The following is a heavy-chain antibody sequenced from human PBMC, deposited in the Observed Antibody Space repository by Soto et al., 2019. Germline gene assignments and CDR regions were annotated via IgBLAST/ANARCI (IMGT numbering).Heavy chain of an antibody. CDR2: ISYDGSNK. CDR3: ARANPRSSWDHYYDSSGPSPLGY. J-gene: IGHJ4*02. V-gene: IGHV3-30-3*01. CDR1: GFTFSSYA. D-gene: IGHD3-22*01. Sequence: GGSLRLSCAASGFTFSSYAMHWVRQAPGRGLEWVAVISYDGSNKYYADSVKGRFTISRDNSKNTLYLQMNSLRAEDTAVYYCARANPRSSWDHYYDSSGPSPLGYWGQGTLVTVSS.